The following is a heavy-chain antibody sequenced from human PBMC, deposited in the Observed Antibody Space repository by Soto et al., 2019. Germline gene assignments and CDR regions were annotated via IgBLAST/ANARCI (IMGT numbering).Heavy chain of an antibody. CDR1: GFTFSSYG. CDR3: AKDPGAYYDFWSGYYTYYYGMDV. D-gene: IGHD3-3*01. J-gene: IGHJ6*02. Sequence: GGSLRLSCAASGFTFSSYGMHWVRQAPGKGLEWVAVISYDGSNKYYADSVKGRFTISRDNSKNTLYLQMNSLRAEDTAVYYCAKDPGAYYDFWSGYYTYYYGMDVWGQGTTVTVSS. V-gene: IGHV3-30*18. CDR2: ISYDGSNK.